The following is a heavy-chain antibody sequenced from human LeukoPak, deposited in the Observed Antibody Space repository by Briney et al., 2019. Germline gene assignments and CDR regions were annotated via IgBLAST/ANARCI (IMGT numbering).Heavy chain of an antibody. Sequence: ASVKVSCKVSGYTLTELSMHWVRQAPGKGLEWMGGFDPEDGETIYAQKFQGRVTMTEDTSTDTAYMELSSLRSEDTAVYYCATWRHIVATSDYGDDGYWGQGTLVTVSS. CDR3: ATWRHIVATSDYGDDGY. CDR2: FDPEDGET. CDR1: GYTLTELS. D-gene: IGHD5-12*01. J-gene: IGHJ4*02. V-gene: IGHV1-24*01.